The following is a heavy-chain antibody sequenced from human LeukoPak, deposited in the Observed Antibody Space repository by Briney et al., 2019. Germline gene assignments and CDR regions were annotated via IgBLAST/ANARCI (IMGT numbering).Heavy chain of an antibody. D-gene: IGHD1-26*01. J-gene: IGHJ4*02. Sequence: SETLSLTCTVSGGSISSYYWSWIRQPPGKGLEWIGYIYYSGSTNYNPSLKSRVTISVDTSKNQFSLKLSSVTAADTAVYYCARSQWEHGTDYWGLGTLVTVSS. CDR1: GGSISSYY. CDR2: IYYSGST. CDR3: ARSQWEHGTDY. V-gene: IGHV4-59*08.